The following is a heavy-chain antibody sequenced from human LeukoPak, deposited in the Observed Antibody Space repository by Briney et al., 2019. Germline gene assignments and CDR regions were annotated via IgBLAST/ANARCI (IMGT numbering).Heavy chain of an antibody. CDR3: AKDQNYDSSGYYYDY. J-gene: IGHJ4*02. CDR1: GFTFSSYW. V-gene: IGHV3-7*03. CDR2: IKQDGSEK. Sequence: GGSLRLSCAASGFTFSSYWMSWVRQAPGKGLEWVANIKQDGSEKYYVDSVKGRFTISRDNAKNSLYLQMNSLRAEDTAVYYCAKDQNYDSSGYYYDYWGQGTLVTVSS. D-gene: IGHD3-22*01.